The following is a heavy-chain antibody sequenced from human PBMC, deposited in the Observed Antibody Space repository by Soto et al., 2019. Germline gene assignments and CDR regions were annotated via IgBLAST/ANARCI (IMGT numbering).Heavy chain of an antibody. V-gene: IGHV3-13*01. CDR2: IGTAGDT. D-gene: IGHD3-3*02. J-gene: IGHJ6*02. Sequence: GGSLRLSCAASGFTFSSYDMHWVRQATGKGLEWVSAIGTAGDTYYPGSVKGRFTISRENAKNSLYLQMNSLRAEDTAVYYCARVHSNYYYGMDVWGQGTTVTVSS. CDR1: GFTFSSYD. CDR3: ARVHSNYYYGMDV.